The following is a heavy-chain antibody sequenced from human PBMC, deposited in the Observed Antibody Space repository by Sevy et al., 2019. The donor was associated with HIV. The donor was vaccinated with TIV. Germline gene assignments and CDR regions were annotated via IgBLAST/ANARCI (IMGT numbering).Heavy chain of an antibody. D-gene: IGHD3-3*01. J-gene: IGHJ4*02. CDR2: IKGDGSEK. CDR3: TTEGAGAYND. V-gene: IGHV3-7*01. CDR1: GFTLSSSW. Sequence: GGSLRLSCAASGFTLSSSWMSWVRQAPGKGLEWVANIKGDGSEKYYVDSVKGRFTISRDNAKNSLYLQMNSLRAEDTAVQYWTTEGAGAYNDWGQGILVTVSS.